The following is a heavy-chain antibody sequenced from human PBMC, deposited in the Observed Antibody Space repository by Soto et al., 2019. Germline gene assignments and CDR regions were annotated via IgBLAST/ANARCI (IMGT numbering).Heavy chain of an antibody. CDR3: AGFLQWDYYYYGMDV. CDR1: GGTFSSYA. J-gene: IGHJ6*02. CDR2: IIPIFGTA. V-gene: IGHV1-69*13. Sequence: SVKVSCKASGGTFSSYAISWVRQAPGQGLEWMGGIIPIFGTANYAQKFQGRVTITADESTSTAYMELSSLRSEDTAVYYCAGFLQWDYYYYGMDVWGQGTTVTVSS. D-gene: IGHD1-1*01.